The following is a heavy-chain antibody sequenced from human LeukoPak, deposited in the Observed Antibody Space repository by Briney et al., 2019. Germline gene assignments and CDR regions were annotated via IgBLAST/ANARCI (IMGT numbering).Heavy chain of an antibody. V-gene: IGHV4-38-2*01. J-gene: IGHJ4*02. CDR1: GSSISDGYY. Sequence: SETLSLTCAVSGSSISDGYYWAWIRQPPGKGLEWIGSIYHSGSRYESGSTYYNPSLKSRVTISADTSKNQFSLKLKFVTAADTAVYYCARNYSRSPGGLKYFDYWGQGSLVTVSS. CDR3: ARNYSRSPGGLKYFDY. CDR2: IYHSGSRYESGST. D-gene: IGHD6-6*01.